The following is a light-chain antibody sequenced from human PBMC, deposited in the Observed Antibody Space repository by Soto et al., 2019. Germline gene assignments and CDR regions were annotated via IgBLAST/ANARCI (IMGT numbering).Light chain of an antibody. CDR2: DVS. CDR3: SSYTSSSTLDV. V-gene: IGLV2-14*01. CDR1: SRDVGGSNY. Sequence: QSVLTQPASVSGSPGQSITISCTGTSRDVGGSNYVSWYQQHPGRAPKVMIYDVSSRPSGVSNRFSGSKSGNAASLTISGLQAEDEADYCCSSYTSSSTLDVFGAGTKLTVL. J-gene: IGLJ1*01.